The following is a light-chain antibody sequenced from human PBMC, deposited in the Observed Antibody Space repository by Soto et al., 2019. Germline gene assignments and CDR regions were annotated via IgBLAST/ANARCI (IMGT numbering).Light chain of an antibody. Sequence: QSVLTQPASVSGSPGQSITISCAGTSSDVGGYNYVSWYQHHPGKAPKLMIYDVSNRPSGVSNRFSGSKSGSTASLTISGLQAEDEADYWCSSYTSSITLVVIGGGTKVTVL. CDR2: DVS. CDR3: SSYTSSITLVV. CDR1: SSDVGGYNY. V-gene: IGLV2-14*03. J-gene: IGLJ2*01.